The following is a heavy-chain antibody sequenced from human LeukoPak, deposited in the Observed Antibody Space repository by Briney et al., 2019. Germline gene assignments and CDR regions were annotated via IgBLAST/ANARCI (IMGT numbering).Heavy chain of an antibody. J-gene: IGHJ4*02. Sequence: HPGGSLRLSCAASESTFSDYALSWVRQAPGKGLEWVSGISGRGDTTYYADSVKGRFTISRDNAKNSLYLQMNSLRAEDTAVYYCTRGHQLLYSALKGNNYFDYWGQGTLVTVSS. V-gene: IGHV3-23*01. CDR1: ESTFSDYA. D-gene: IGHD2-2*02. CDR3: TRGHQLLYSALKGNNYFDY. CDR2: ISGRGDTT.